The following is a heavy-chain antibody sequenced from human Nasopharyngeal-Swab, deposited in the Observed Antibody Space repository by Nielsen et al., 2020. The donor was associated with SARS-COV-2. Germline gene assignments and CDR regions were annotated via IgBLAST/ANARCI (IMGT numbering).Heavy chain of an antibody. D-gene: IGHD3-10*01. Sequence: RQAPGKGLEWIGEINHSGGTNYNPSLKSRVTISVDTSKNQFSLKLSSVTAAGTAVYYCARGRTRIAMVRGVKQQHFDYWGQGTLVTVSS. J-gene: IGHJ4*02. CDR2: INHSGGT. CDR3: ARGRTRIAMVRGVKQQHFDY. V-gene: IGHV4-34*01.